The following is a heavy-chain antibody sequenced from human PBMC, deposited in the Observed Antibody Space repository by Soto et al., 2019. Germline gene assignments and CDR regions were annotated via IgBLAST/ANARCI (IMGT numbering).Heavy chain of an antibody. J-gene: IGHJ4*02. D-gene: IGHD1-26*01. V-gene: IGHV4-34*01. CDR3: ARGRTGSYFFSNPLDY. CDR2: INHSGST. CDR1: GGSFSGYS. Sequence: SETLSLTCAVYGGSFSGYSWSWIRQPPGKGLEWIGEINHSGSTNYNPSLKSRVTISVDTSKNQFSLKLSSVTAADTAVYYCARGRTGSYFFSNPLDYWGQGTLVTVSS.